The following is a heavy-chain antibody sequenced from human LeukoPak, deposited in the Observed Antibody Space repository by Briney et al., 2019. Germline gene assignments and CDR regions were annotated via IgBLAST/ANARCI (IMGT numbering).Heavy chain of an antibody. V-gene: IGHV3-30*02. D-gene: IGHD3-16*02. CDR3: ATNYDYVWGSYRYEDY. J-gene: IGHJ4*02. Sequence: GGSLRLSCAASGFTFSSYGMHWVRQAPGKGLEWVAVVWYDGSNKYYADSVKGRFTISRDNSKNTLYLQMNSLRAEDTAVYYCATNYDYVWGSYRYEDYWGQGTLVTVSS. CDR2: VWYDGSNK. CDR1: GFTFSSYG.